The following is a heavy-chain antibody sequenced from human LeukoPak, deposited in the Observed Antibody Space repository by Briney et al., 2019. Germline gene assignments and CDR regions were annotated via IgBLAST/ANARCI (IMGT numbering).Heavy chain of an antibody. V-gene: IGHV3-30*03. J-gene: IGHJ4*02. D-gene: IGHD4-17*01. CDR2: ISYDGSNK. CDR3: ARGHDYGDFFDY. CDR1: GFTFSSYG. Sequence: PGGSLRLSCAASGFTFSSYGMHWVPQAPRKGVEWGAVISYDGSNKYYTDSVKGRFTISRDNSKNTLYLQMNSLRAEDTAVYYCARGHDYGDFFDYWGQGTLVTVSS.